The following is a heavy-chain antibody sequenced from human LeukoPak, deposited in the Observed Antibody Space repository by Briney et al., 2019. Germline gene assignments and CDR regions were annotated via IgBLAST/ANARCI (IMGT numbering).Heavy chain of an antibody. CDR3: ATNYYDNSAYFHPDY. CDR1: GFTFSGSA. J-gene: IGHJ4*02. CDR2: IRNKASSYAT. Sequence: GGSLRLSCAASGFTFSGSAMHWIRQASGKGLEWVGRIRNKASSYATAYAASVKGRFTISRDDSKNTAYLQMNSLKIEDTAVYYCATNYYDNSAYFHPDYWGQGTLVTVSS. D-gene: IGHD3-22*01. V-gene: IGHV3-73*01.